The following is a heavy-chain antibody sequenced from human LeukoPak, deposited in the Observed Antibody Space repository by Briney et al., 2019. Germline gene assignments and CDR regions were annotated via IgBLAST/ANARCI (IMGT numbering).Heavy chain of an antibody. J-gene: IGHJ4*02. CDR3: AAGYCSGGSCHGLSFDY. CDR2: IVVGSGNT. CDR1: GFTFTSSA. V-gene: IGHV1-58*02. D-gene: IGHD2-15*01. Sequence: SVKVSCKASGFTFTSSAMQWVRQARGQRLEWIGWIVVGSGNTNYAQKFQERVAITRDMSTSTAYMELSSLRSEDTAVYYCAAGYCSGGSCHGLSFDYWGQGTLVTVSS.